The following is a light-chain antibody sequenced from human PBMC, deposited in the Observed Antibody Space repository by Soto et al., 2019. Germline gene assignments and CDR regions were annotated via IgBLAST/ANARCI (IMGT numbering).Light chain of an antibody. CDR1: SSDIGGYKF. CDR3: NSYRTGSTYV. Sequence: QSARTQPASVSGSPGQSITIACTGTSSDIGGYKFVSWYQQHPGKAPKLLIYDVGNRPSGVSNRFSGSKSGNTASLTISGLQAEDEAHYYCNSYRTGSTYVFGTGTKLTVL. V-gene: IGLV2-14*01. J-gene: IGLJ1*01. CDR2: DVG.